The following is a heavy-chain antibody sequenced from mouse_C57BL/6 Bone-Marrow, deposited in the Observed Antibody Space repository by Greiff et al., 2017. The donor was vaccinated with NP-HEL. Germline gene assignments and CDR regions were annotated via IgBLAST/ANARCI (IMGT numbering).Heavy chain of an antibody. CDR1: GYTFTSYW. CDR2: IYPGNSDT. V-gene: IGHV1-5*01. CDR3: TRDDDYDLDD. D-gene: IGHD2-4*01. Sequence: EVQLQQSGTVLARPGASVKMSCKTSGYTFTSYWMHWVKQRPGQGLEWIGAIYPGNSDTSYNQKFKGKAKRTAVTSASTAYMELSSLTNEDSAVYYCTRDDDYDLDDWGQGTTLTVSS. J-gene: IGHJ2*01.